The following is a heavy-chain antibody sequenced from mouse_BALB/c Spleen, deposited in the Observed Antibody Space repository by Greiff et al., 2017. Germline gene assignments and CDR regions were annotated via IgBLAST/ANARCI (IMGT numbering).Heavy chain of an antibody. V-gene: IGHV6-6*02. J-gene: IGHJ4*01. Sequence: EVKLEESGGGLVQPGGSLKLSCVASGFTFSNYWMNWVRQSPEKGLEWVAEIRFEYNNYATHYAESVQGRFTISRNDSKNSVYRQMNNLRAEDTGIYYCTAYDYGAMNYGGKGTSVTVSS. CDR1: GFTFSNYW. D-gene: IGHD6-5*01. CDR2: IRFEYNNYAT. CDR3: TAYDYGAMNY.